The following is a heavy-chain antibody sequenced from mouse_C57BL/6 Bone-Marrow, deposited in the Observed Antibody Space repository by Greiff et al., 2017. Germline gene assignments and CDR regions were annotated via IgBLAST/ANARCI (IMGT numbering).Heavy chain of an antibody. Sequence: QVQLQQPGAELVMPGASVKLSCKASGYTFTSYWMHWVKQRPGQGLEWIGEIDPSDSYTNYNQKFKGKSTLTVDKSSSTAYMQLSSLTSEDSAVYYCARDGTTVVADYYAIDYWGQGTSVTVSS. CDR3: ARDGTTVVADYYAIDY. CDR2: IDPSDSYT. V-gene: IGHV1-69*01. D-gene: IGHD1-1*01. J-gene: IGHJ4*01. CDR1: GYTFTSYW.